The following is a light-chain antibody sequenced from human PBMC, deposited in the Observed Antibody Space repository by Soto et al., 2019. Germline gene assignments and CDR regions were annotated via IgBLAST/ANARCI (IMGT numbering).Light chain of an antibody. CDR1: QSVSSY. V-gene: IGKV3-11*01. CDR3: QQRSNWTIT. CDR2: DAS. Sequence: ELVWTQSPATLSLSPGERATISCRASQSVSSYLAWYQQKPGQDPRILIYDASNRATGIPARFSGSGSGTDFNLTISRLETEEFAVYECQQRSNWTITFGQGTRLEIK. J-gene: IGKJ5*01.